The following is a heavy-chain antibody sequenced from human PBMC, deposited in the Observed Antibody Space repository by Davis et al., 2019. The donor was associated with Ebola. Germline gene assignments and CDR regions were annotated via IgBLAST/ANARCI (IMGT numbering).Heavy chain of an antibody. CDR1: GFTFSSYA. CDR3: VRDPALVVTGGGWFFGL. CDR2: ISSSSYYI. V-gene: IGHV3-21*01. Sequence: GESLKISCAASGFTFSSYAMNWVRQAPGKGLEWVSSISSSSYYIYYADSLKGRFTISRDNAKNSLYLQMNSLRAEDTAVYYCVRDPALVVTGGGWFFGLWGRGTLVTVSS. D-gene: IGHD2-21*02. J-gene: IGHJ2*01.